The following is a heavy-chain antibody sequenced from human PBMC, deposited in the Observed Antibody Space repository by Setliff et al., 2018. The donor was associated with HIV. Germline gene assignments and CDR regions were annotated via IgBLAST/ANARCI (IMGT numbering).Heavy chain of an antibody. J-gene: IGHJ5*02. D-gene: IGHD1-26*01. CDR1: GDSTTSSH. V-gene: IGHV4-4*09. CDR3: ARYSGTFTRYFDP. CDR2: IHISGAT. Sequence: SETLSLTCTISGDSTTSSHWSWIRQPPGKGLEWIGSIHISGATSYNPSLERRVTISLDMSKNQFSLKLTSVTAADAAMYYCARYSGTFTRYFDPWGPGTLVTV.